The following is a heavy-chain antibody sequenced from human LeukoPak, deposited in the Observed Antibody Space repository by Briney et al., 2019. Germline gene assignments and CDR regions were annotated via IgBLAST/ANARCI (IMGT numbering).Heavy chain of an antibody. J-gene: IGHJ3*02. D-gene: IGHD4-17*01. CDR2: IRGSGGGT. V-gene: IGHV3-23*01. CDR3: TRDPNGDYVGAFDM. Sequence: GGSLRLSCAASGITFSTYAMTWVCQAPGKGLEWVSSIRGSGGGTDYADSVKGRFTISRDNSRDTLFLQMNSLRAEDTALYYCTRDPNGDYVGAFDMWGPGTMVTVSS. CDR1: GITFSTYA.